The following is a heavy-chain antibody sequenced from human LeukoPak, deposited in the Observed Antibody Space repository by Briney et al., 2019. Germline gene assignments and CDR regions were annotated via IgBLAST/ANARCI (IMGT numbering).Heavy chain of an antibody. CDR2: ISSSSYI. D-gene: IGHD2-2*01. CDR1: GFTFSSYS. J-gene: IGHJ4*02. CDR3: ARGKDIVVVPASDY. V-gene: IGHV3-21*01. Sequence: GGSLRLSCAASGFTFSSYSMNWVRQAPGKGLEWVSSISSSSYIYYADSVKGRFTISRDNAKNSLYLQMDSLRAEDTAVYYCARGKDIVVVPASDYWGQGTLVTVSS.